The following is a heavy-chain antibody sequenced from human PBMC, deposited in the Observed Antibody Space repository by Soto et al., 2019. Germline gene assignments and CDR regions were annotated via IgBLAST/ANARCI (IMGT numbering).Heavy chain of an antibody. CDR3: ARGRLGGATWYNWFDP. D-gene: IGHD1-26*01. J-gene: IGHJ5*02. CDR2: INHSGST. V-gene: IGHV4-34*01. CDR1: GGSFRGDD. Sequence: PSETLSLTWAVYGGSFRGDDWRWIRQPPGKGLEWIGEINHSGSTNYNPSLKSRVTISVDTSKNQFSLKLSSVTAADTAVYYCARGRLGGATWYNWFDPWGQGTLVTVSS.